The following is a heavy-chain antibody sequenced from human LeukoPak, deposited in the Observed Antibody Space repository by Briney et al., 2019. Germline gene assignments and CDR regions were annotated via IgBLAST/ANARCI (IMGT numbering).Heavy chain of an antibody. CDR3: ARERITMVRGVYYGMDV. D-gene: IGHD3-10*01. J-gene: IGHJ6*02. Sequence: ASVKVSCKASGYTFTSYGISWVRQAPGQGLEWMGWISAYNGNTNYAQKLQGRVTMTTDTSTSTAYMELRSLRSDDTAVYYCARERITMVRGVYYGMDVWGQGTTVTVSS. V-gene: IGHV1-18*01. CDR2: ISAYNGNT. CDR1: GYTFTSYG.